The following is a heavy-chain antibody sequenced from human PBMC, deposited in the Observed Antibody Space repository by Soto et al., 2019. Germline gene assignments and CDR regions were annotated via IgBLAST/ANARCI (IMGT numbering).Heavy chain of an antibody. CDR2: IYYSGST. J-gene: IGHJ4*02. V-gene: IGHV4-30-4*01. Sequence: SETLSLTCTVSGGSISSGDYYWSWIRQPPGKGLEWIGYIYYSGSTYYNPSLKSRVTISVDTSKNQFSLKLSSVTAADTAVYYSARGTFSSGWYSDYWGQETLVTVS. D-gene: IGHD6-19*01. CDR3: ARGTFSSGWYSDY. CDR1: GGSISSGDYY.